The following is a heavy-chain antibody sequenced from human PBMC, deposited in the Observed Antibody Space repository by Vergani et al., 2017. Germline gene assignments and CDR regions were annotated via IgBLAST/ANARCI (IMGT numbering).Heavy chain of an antibody. Sequence: QVQLVESGGGVVQPGRSLRLSCAASGFTFSSYGMHWVRQAPGKGLEWVAVIWYDGSNKYYADSVKGRFTISRDNSKNTLYLQMNSRRAEDTAVYYCARVWAKYSSSSLLPDYWGQGTLVTVSS. CDR2: IWYDGSNK. J-gene: IGHJ4*02. CDR3: ARVWAKYSSSSLLPDY. CDR1: GFTFSSYG. V-gene: IGHV3-33*01. D-gene: IGHD6-6*01.